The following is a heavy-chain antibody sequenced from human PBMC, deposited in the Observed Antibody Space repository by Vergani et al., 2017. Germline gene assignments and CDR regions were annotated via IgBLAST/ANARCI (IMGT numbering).Heavy chain of an antibody. D-gene: IGHD6-19*01. CDR2: FDPKDGET. CDR1: GYTFTSYG. V-gene: IGHV1-24*01. CDR3: AGERESSGWLEAFDI. Sequence: QVQLVQSGAEVKKPGASVKVSCTASGYTFTSYGISWVRQAPGKGLVWMGAFDPKDGETIYAQKFQGRVSMTEDRSTDTAYMDLSSLRSDDTAVYYCAGERESSGWLEAFDIWGQGTKVTVSS. J-gene: IGHJ3*02.